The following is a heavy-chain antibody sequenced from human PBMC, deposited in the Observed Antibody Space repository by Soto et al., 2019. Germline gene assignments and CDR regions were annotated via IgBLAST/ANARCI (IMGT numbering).Heavy chain of an antibody. CDR2: IYYSGST. Sequence: SETLSLTCTVSGGSISSYYWSWIRQPPGKGLEWIGYIYYSGSTNYNPSLKSRVTISVDTSKNQFSLKLSSVTAADRAVYYCASRSYDFWSGHFDYWSQGTLVTVSS. V-gene: IGHV4-59*01. J-gene: IGHJ4*02. CDR1: GGSISSYY. CDR3: ASRSYDFWSGHFDY. D-gene: IGHD3-3*01.